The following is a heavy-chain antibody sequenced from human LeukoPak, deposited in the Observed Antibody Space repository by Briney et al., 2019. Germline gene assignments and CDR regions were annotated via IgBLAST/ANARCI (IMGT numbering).Heavy chain of an antibody. D-gene: IGHD3-16*01. J-gene: IGHJ5*02. Sequence: SETLSLTCTVSGGSISSGDYYWSWIRQPPGKGLEWIGYIYYSGSTYYNPSLKSRFTISVDTSKNQFSLKLSSVTAADTAVYYCARDGAWGSSHWFDPWGQGTLVTVSS. CDR1: GGSISSGDYY. CDR2: IYYSGST. V-gene: IGHV4-30-4*08. CDR3: ARDGAWGSSHWFDP.